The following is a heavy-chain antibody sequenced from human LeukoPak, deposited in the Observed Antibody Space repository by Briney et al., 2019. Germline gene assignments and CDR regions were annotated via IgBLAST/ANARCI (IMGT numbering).Heavy chain of an antibody. Sequence: PGGSLRLFCAASGFTFSNYWMSWVRQAPGKGLEWVATINQDGSEKYYVDSVKGRFTISRDNAKKSLYLQMNSLRAEDTAVYYCARDIGYGDYWGQGTLVTVSS. CDR3: ARDIGYGDY. CDR1: GFTFSNYW. D-gene: IGHD5-12*01. CDR2: INQDGSEK. V-gene: IGHV3-7*01. J-gene: IGHJ4*02.